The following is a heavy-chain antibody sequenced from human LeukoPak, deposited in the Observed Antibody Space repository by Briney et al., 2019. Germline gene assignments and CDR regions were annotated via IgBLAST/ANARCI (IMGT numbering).Heavy chain of an antibody. CDR3: ARARTSDNSWYDY. CDR1: GGTFSSYA. J-gene: IGHJ4*02. V-gene: IGHV1-69*04. D-gene: IGHD6-13*01. CDR2: IIPILDIT. Sequence: AASVKVSCKASGGTFSSYAISWVRQAPGQGLEWMGRIIPILDITNYAQKFQGRVTITADKSTSTVYMELSSLGSEDTAMYYCARARTSDNSWYDYWGQGTLVTVSS.